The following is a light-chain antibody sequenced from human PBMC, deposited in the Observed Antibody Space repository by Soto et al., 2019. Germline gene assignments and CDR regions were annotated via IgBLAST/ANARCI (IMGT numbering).Light chain of an antibody. CDR2: AAS. Sequence: DIQMTQSPSSLSASVGDRVTITCRASQSISSYLNWYQQKPGTAPKLLIYAASSLQSGVPSRFSGSGSGTYFTLTISSLQPEDFATYYCQQSYSTRYTFGQGTKLEIK. CDR3: QQSYSTRYT. CDR1: QSISSY. V-gene: IGKV1-39*01. J-gene: IGKJ2*01.